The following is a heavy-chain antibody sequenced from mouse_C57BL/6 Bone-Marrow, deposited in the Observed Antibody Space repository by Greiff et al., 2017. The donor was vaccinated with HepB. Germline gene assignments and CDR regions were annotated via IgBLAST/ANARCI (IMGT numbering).Heavy chain of an antibody. V-gene: IGHV5-6*02. CDR3: ARRSITTVVALYYAMDY. CDR1: GFTFSSYG. J-gene: IGHJ4*01. D-gene: IGHD1-1*01. Sequence: EVKVVESGGDLVKPGGSLKLSCAASGFTFSSYGMSWVRQTPDKRLEWVATISSGGSYTYYPDSVKGRFTISRDNAKTTLYLQMSGLKSEDTAIYYCARRSITTVVALYYAMDYWGQGTSVTVSS. CDR2: ISSGGSYT.